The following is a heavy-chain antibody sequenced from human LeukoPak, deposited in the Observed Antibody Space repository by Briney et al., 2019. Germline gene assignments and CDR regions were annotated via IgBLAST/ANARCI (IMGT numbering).Heavy chain of an antibody. CDR2: MNPNSGNT. CDR3: ARDNSVGDIAWWFDP. D-gene: IGHD3-10*01. V-gene: IGHV1-8*02. J-gene: IGHJ5*02. CDR1: GYTFTSYD. Sequence: ASVKVSCKASGYTFTSYDINWVRQATGQGLEWMGWMNPNSGNTGYAQKFQGRVTLTRDMSTSTDYMELRSLKSEDTAVYYCARDNSVGDIAWWFDPWGQGTLVTASS.